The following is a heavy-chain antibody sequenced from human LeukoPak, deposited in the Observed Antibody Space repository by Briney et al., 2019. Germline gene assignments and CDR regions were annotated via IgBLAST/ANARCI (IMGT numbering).Heavy chain of an antibody. CDR3: ARLKGYSSGWYPSYYFDY. D-gene: IGHD6-19*01. V-gene: IGHV4-39*07. J-gene: IGHJ4*02. CDR2: IYYSGST. Sequence: SETLSLTCTVSGGSISSGSYYWDWLRQPPGKGLEWIGSIYYSGSTYYNPSLKSRVTISVDTSKNQFSLKLSSVTAADTAVYYCARLKGYSSGWYPSYYFDYWGQGTLVTVAS. CDR1: GGSISSGSYY.